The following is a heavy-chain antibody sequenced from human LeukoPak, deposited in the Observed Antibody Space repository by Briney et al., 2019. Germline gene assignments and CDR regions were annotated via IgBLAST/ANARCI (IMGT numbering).Heavy chain of an antibody. CDR3: ARDLRTVTTLTSNY. CDR2: INPNSGGT. Sequence: GASVKVSCKASGYTFTGYYVHWARQAPGQGLEWMGWINPNSGGTNYAQKFQGRVTMTRDTSISTAFMELSSLRSEDTAVYYCARDLRTVTTLTSNYWGQGTLVTVSS. CDR1: GYTFTGYY. J-gene: IGHJ4*02. D-gene: IGHD4-11*01. V-gene: IGHV1-2*02.